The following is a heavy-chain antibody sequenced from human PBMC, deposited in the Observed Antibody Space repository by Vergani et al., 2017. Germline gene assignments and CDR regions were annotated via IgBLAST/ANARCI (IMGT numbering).Heavy chain of an antibody. CDR2: IYHSGST. CDR3: ARGRVGDQGYGY. CDR1: GYSISSGYY. V-gene: IGHV4-38-2*01. Sequence: QVQLQESGPGLVKPSETLSLTCAVSGYSISSGYYWGWIRQPPGKGLEWIGSIYHSGSTYYNPSLKSRVTMSLDTSKNQFSLSLRSVTAADTAVYYCARGRVGDQGYGYWGQGTLVTVSS. D-gene: IGHD2-15*01. J-gene: IGHJ4*02.